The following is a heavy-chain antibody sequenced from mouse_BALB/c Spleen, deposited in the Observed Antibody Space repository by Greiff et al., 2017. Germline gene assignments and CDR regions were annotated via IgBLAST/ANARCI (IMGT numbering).Heavy chain of an antibody. CDR2: IRSKSNNYAT. CDR3: VYGNYRGAMDY. D-gene: IGHD2-1*01. Sequence: EVKLVETGGGLVQPKGSLKLSCAASGFTFNTNAMNWVRQAPGKGLEWVARIRSKSNNYATYYADSVKDRFTISRDDSQSMLYLQMNNLKTEDTAMYYCVYGNYRGAMDYWGQGTSVTVSS. CDR1: GFTFNTNA. V-gene: IGHV10S3*01. J-gene: IGHJ4*01.